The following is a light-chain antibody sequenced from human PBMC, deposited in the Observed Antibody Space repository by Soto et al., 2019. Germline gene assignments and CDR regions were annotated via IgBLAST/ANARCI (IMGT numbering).Light chain of an antibody. CDR2: AAS. V-gene: IGKV1-39*01. CDR1: HGISTY. Sequence: DIQMTQYLSSLSASVGDRVAITCRASHGISTYLNWYQQKPGKAPKLLIYAASSLQSGVPSRFSGSGSETDFTLTIISLQPEDFATYSCQQSYSTTWTFGQVTKVDIK. CDR3: QQSYSTTWT. J-gene: IGKJ1*01.